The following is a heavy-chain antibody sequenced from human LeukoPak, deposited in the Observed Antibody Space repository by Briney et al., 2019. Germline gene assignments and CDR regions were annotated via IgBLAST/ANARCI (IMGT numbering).Heavy chain of an antibody. CDR1: GFTFDDYA. CDR2: ISWNSYTI. D-gene: IGHD6-13*01. V-gene: IGHV3-9*01. Sequence: GGSLRLSCAASGFTFDDYAMHWVRQAPGKGLEWVSGISWNSYTIAYADSVKGRFTISRDNAKNSLYLQMSSLRAEDTAVYYCAKDGGSSWYFDYWGQGTLVTVSS. CDR3: AKDGGSSWYFDY. J-gene: IGHJ4*02.